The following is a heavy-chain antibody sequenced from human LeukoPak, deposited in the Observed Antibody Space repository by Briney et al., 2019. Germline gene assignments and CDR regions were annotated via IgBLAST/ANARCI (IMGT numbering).Heavy chain of an antibody. CDR3: AKEGGVYSTPYYMDV. J-gene: IGHJ6*03. Sequence: GGSLKLSCAASGFIFSSYWMTWVRQAPGKGLEWVATIKHDGSEDYYLDSVKGRFTISRDNARNSLYLQMNSLRAEDTAVYYCAKEGGVYSTPYYMDVWGKGTTVTVSS. CDR2: IKHDGSED. D-gene: IGHD1-26*01. V-gene: IGHV3-7*01. CDR1: GFIFSSYW.